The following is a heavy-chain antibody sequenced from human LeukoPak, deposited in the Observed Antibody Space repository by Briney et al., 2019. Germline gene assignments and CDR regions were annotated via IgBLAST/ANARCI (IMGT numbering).Heavy chain of an antibody. J-gene: IGHJ5*02. CDR2: ISYSGST. CDR1: GGSISSHY. CDR3: ARADASGSKRWFDP. D-gene: IGHD3-10*01. V-gene: IGHV4-59*11. Sequence: KPSETLSLTCTVSGGSISSHYWSWIRQPPGKGLEWVGYISYSGSTNYNPPLKSRVTISIDTSRTQFSVKLTSVTAADTALYYCARADASGSKRWFDPWGQGILVIVSS.